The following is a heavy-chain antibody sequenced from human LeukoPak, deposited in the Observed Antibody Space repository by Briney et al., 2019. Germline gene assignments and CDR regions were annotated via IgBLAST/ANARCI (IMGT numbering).Heavy chain of an antibody. CDR2: ISYSGST. D-gene: IGHD6-13*01. V-gene: IGHV4-59*08. J-gene: IGHJ4*02. CDR3: ARLGPAAGTSFDY. Sequence: SETLSLTCTVSGGSISTYYWSWIRQPPGKGLEWIGYISYSGSTNYNPSLKSRVTISVDTSKNQFSLKLSSVTAADTAVYYCARLGPAAGTSFDYWGQGTLVTVSS. CDR1: GGSISTYY.